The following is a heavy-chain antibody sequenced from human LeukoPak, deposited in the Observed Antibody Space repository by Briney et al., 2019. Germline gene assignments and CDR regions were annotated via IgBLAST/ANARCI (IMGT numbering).Heavy chain of an antibody. CDR1: GFAVSSNY. J-gene: IGHJ4*02. Sequence: GGSLRLSCVASGFAVSSNYMSWVRQAPGKGLEWVSLIYSGGAIRYADSVKGRYTISRDSSKNTLFLQMNDLTVEDTARYYCARRPGNWGQGILVTVSS. CDR2: IYSGGAI. V-gene: IGHV3-53*01. D-gene: IGHD1-14*01. CDR3: ARRPGN.